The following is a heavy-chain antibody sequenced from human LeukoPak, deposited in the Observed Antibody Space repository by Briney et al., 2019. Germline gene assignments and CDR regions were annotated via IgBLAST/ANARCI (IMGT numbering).Heavy chain of an antibody. J-gene: IGHJ4*02. CDR2: IYTSGST. CDR1: GASINSGAYY. CDR3: ARDGPSVYFDC. V-gene: IGHV4-61*02. Sequence: SETLSLTCTVSGASINSGAYYWTWIRQPAGKGLEWIGRIYTSGSTNYNPSLKSRVNISRDTSKNHFSLKLDSVTAADTAVYFCARDGPSVYFDCWGQGTLVTVSS.